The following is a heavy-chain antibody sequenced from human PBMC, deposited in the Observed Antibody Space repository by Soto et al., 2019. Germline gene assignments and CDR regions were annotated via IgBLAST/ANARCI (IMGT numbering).Heavy chain of an antibody. J-gene: IGHJ3*01. V-gene: IGHV3-23*01. CDR1: GFTFDTYA. CDR3: AKDRQSYNAVWDPFDS. D-gene: IGHD1-20*01. CDR2: IGGGDDDR. Sequence: EVQLLESGGGLVQPGGSLRLSCAASGFTFDTYAMSWVRQAPGRGLEWVSSIGGGDDDRHYTDSVKGRFTISRDNSRNTVFLHMSSLSAEDTARYYCAKDRQSYNAVWDPFDSWGQGTVVTVTS.